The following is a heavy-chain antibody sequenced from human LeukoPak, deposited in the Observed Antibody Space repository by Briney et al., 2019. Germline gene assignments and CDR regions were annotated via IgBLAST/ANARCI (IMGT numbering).Heavy chain of an antibody. D-gene: IGHD3-16*01. Sequence: GGSLRLSCTASGFTFSSYWMHWVRQAPGKGLVWVSRISTDGSSAMYADSVKGRFTISRDNAKNTLYLQMNSLRAEDTAVYYCARVNVCPRCHFDYWGQGTLVTVSS. CDR2: ISTDGSSA. J-gene: IGHJ4*02. V-gene: IGHV3-74*03. CDR1: GFTFSSYW. CDR3: ARVNVCPRCHFDY.